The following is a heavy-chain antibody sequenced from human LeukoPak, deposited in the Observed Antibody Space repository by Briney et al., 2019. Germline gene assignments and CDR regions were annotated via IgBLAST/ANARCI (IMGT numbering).Heavy chain of an antibody. CDR2: ITGSGGSA. V-gene: IGHV3-23*01. J-gene: IGHJ3*02. CDR3: AKGSAAAGTIYTFDI. D-gene: IGHD6-13*01. Sequence: GGSLRLSCAASGFTFSTYAMSWVRQAPGKGLEWVSAITGSGGSAYYADSVKGRFTISRDNSKNTLNLQMNSLRVEDTAVYYCAKGSAAAGTIYTFDIWGQGTMVTVSS. CDR1: GFTFSTYA.